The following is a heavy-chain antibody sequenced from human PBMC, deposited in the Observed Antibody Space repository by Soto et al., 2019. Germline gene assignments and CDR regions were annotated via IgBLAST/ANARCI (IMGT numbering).Heavy chain of an antibody. CDR1: GGTFSSYA. D-gene: IGHD1-7*01. CDR2: IIPIFGTA. J-gene: IGHJ5*02. V-gene: IGHV1-69*13. CDR3: ASVKTGTVSLPLFDP. Sequence: SVKVSCKASGGTFSSYAISWLRQAPGQGLEWMGGIIPIFGTANYAQKFQGRVTITADESTSTAYMELSSLRSEDTAVYYCASVKTGTVSLPLFDPWGQGTLVTVSS.